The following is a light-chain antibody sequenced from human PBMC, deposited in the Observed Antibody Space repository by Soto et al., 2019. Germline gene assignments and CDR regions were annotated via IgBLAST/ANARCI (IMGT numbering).Light chain of an antibody. V-gene: IGLV2-14*01. Sequence: QSALTQPASVSGSPGQSITLSCTGTSSDVGGYNYVSWYRQHPGKAPKLMIYEVSNRPSGVSDRFSGSKSDNTASLTISGLQAEDEADYYCSSYTSSTTLVVFGGGTKLTVL. CDR3: SSYTSSTTLVV. CDR1: SSDVGGYNY. CDR2: EVS. J-gene: IGLJ2*01.